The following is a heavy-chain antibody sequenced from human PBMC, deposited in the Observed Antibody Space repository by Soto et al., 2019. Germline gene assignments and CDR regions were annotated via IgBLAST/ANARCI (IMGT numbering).Heavy chain of an antibody. CDR3: ARDLLWYYYGSGSYNAAFGTVNSGMDV. J-gene: IGHJ6*02. CDR1: GFTFSSYG. CDR2: IWYDGSNK. Sequence: QVQLVESGGGVVQPGRSLRLSCAASGFTFSSYGMHWVRQAPGKGLEWVAVIWYDGSNKYYADSVKGRFTISRDNSKNTLYLQMNSLRAEDTAVYYCARDLLWYYYGSGSYNAAFGTVNSGMDVWGQGTTVTVSS. V-gene: IGHV3-33*01. D-gene: IGHD3-10*01.